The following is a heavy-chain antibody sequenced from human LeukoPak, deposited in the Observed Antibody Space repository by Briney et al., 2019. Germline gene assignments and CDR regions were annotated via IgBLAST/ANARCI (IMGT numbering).Heavy chain of an antibody. CDR3: ARARLQQTSAPHYYYYYIDV. D-gene: IGHD4-11*01. J-gene: IGHJ6*03. CDR1: GGSISSYY. Sequence: PSETLSLTCTVSGGSISSYYWSWIRQPAGKGLEWIGRIYTSGSTNYNPSLKSRVTMSVDTSKNQFSLKLSSVTAADTAVYYCARARLQQTSAPHYYYYYIDVWGKGTTVTVSS. V-gene: IGHV4-4*07. CDR2: IYTSGST.